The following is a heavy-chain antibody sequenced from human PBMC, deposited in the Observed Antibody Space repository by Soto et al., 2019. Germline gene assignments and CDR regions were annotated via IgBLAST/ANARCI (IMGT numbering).Heavy chain of an antibody. CDR1: GGSIGGYD. J-gene: IGHJ6*03. CDR3: ARAARGNFWSGYFRYYYMDV. D-gene: IGHD3-3*01. V-gene: IGHV4-59*08. Sequence: PLETLSLTCTVSGGSIGGYDGSWIRQPPGKGLEWIGYIYYSGSTNYNPSLKSRVTISVDTSKNQFSLKLSSVTAADTAVYYCARAARGNFWSGYFRYYYMDVWGKGTTVTVSS. CDR2: IYYSGST.